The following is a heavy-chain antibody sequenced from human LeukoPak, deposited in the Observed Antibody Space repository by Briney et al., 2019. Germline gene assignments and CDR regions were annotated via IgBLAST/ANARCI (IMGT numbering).Heavy chain of an antibody. CDR2: INPNSGDT. CDR3: ARDSGDSGNTFWYY. Sequence: ASVTVSCKASGYTFTGYYIHWVRQAPGQGLEWMGWINPNSGDTDYAQRFQGRVTMTRDTSTSTAYMGLTSLRSDDTAVYYCARDSGDSGNTFWYYWGQGTLVTVSS. CDR1: GYTFTGYY. D-gene: IGHD3-10*01. J-gene: IGHJ4*02. V-gene: IGHV1-2*02.